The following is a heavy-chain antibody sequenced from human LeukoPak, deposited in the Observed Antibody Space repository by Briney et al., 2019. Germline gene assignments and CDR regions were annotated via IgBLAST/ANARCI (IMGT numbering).Heavy chain of an antibody. Sequence: SETLSLTCTVSGGSTSSYYWSWIRQPAGKGLEWIGRIYTSGSTNYNPSLKSRVTMSVDTSKNQFSLKLSSVTAADTAVYYCARGVLGYCSGGSCYSLQFDIWGQGTMVTVSS. J-gene: IGHJ3*02. D-gene: IGHD2-15*01. CDR3: ARGVLGYCSGGSCYSLQFDI. CDR1: GGSTSSYY. CDR2: IYTSGST. V-gene: IGHV4-4*07.